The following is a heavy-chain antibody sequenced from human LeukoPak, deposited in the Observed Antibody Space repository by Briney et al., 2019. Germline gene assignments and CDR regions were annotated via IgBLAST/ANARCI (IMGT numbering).Heavy chain of an antibody. V-gene: IGHV3-7*01. D-gene: IGHD6-6*01. CDR1: GFSFSNYW. CDR3: ARAPYSSSAGDY. CDR2: IKQDGSEK. Sequence: GGSLRLSCAASGFSFSNYWMTWLRQAPGKGLEWVANIKQDGSEKYYVDSVKGRFTISRDNAKNSLYLQMSSLRAEDTAVYYCARAPYSSSAGDYWGQGTLVTVSS. J-gene: IGHJ4*02.